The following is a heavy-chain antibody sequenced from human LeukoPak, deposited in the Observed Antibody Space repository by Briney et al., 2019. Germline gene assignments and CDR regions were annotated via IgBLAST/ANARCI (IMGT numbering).Heavy chain of an antibody. J-gene: IGHJ6*02. V-gene: IGHV1-3*01. Sequence: ASVKVSCKASGYTSTSYAMHWVRQAPGQRLEWMGWINAGNGNTKYSQKFQGRVTITRDTSASTAYMELSSLRSEDTAVYYCARTYYYDSSGYYYESYYYYGMDVWGQGTTVTVSS. CDR3: ARTYYYDSSGYYYESYYYYGMDV. CDR2: INAGNGNT. D-gene: IGHD3-22*01. CDR1: GYTSTSYA.